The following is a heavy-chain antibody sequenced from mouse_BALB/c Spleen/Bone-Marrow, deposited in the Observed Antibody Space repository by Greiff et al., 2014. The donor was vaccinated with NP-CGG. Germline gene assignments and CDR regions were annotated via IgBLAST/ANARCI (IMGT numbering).Heavy chain of an antibody. CDR1: GFTFSSFG. J-gene: IGHJ4*01. D-gene: IGHD2-2*01. CDR3: ARSPYGYDGRDY. CDR2: ISSGSRTI. V-gene: IGHV5-17*02. Sequence: EVQVVESGGGLVQPGGSRKLSCAASGFTFSSFGMHWVRQAPEKGLEWVAYISSGSRTIYYADTVKGRFTISRDNPKNTLFLQMTSLRSEDTAMYYCARSPYGYDGRDYWGQGTSVTVSS.